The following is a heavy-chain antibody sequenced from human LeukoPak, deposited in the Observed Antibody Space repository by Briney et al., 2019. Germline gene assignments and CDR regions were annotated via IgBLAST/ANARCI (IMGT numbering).Heavy chain of an antibody. Sequence: GGSLRLSCAASGFTFSSYAMSWVRQAPGKGLEWVSSISGSGGSTYYADSVKGRFTSSRDNSKNTLYLQMNSLRAEDTAVYYCAKHGRYGSGSYYTHWGQGTLVTVSS. D-gene: IGHD3-10*01. J-gene: IGHJ4*02. CDR2: ISGSGGST. CDR1: GFTFSSYA. V-gene: IGHV3-23*01. CDR3: AKHGRYGSGSYYTH.